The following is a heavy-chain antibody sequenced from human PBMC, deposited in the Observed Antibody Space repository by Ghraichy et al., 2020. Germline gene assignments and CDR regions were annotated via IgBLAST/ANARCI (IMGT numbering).Heavy chain of an antibody. V-gene: IGHV4-39*01. CDR1: GGSISSSSYY. Sequence: SETLSLTCTVSGGSISSSSYYWGWIRQPPGKGLEWIGSIYYSGSTYYNPSLKSRVTISVDTSKNQFSLKLSSVTAADTAVYYCARQTYRKNFDYWGQGTLVTVSS. CDR3: ARQTYRKNFDY. D-gene: IGHD4-11*01. CDR2: IYYSGST. J-gene: IGHJ4*02.